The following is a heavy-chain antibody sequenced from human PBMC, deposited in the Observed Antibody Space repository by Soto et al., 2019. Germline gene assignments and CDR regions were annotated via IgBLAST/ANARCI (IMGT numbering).Heavy chain of an antibody. V-gene: IGHV5-51*01. CDR3: ARSPHIIPYFDV. J-gene: IGHJ4*02. Sequence: GESLKISCQCSGYTFSNFWIGWVRQLPGQGLEWMGIIYPGDHETRYSPSFLGKVTISAEKSINTAYLQWSSLEASDSAFYFCARSPHIIPYFDVWCQGALVTVS. CDR2: IYPGDHET. CDR1: GYTFSNFW.